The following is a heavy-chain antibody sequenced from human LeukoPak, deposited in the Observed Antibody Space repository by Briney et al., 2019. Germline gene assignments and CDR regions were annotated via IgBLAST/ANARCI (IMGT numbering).Heavy chain of an antibody. CDR3: ARDAPYAFDI. CDR2: ISSSSSTI. CDR1: GFTFSNYA. J-gene: IGHJ3*02. Sequence: GGSLRLSCAASGFTFSNYAMSWVRQAPGKGLEWVSYISSSSSTIYYADSVKGRFTISRDNAKNSLYLQMNSLRAEDTAVNYCARDAPYAFDIWGQGTMVTVSS. V-gene: IGHV3-48*01.